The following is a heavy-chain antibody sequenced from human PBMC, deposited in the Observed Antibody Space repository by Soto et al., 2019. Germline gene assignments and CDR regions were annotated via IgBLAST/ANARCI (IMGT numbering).Heavy chain of an antibody. V-gene: IGHV3-53*01. D-gene: IGHD1-26*01. CDR1: GFTVSSNY. CDR2: IYSGRST. Sequence: EVQQVESGGGLIQPGGSLRLSCAASGFTVSSNYMSWVRQPPGRGLEWVSVIYSGRSTYYAASVKSRFTSSSDHSKSTLYLHMNSQRAEDTAMEYCARDRGGTYPGYGMDVWGKGTTVSVSS. CDR3: ARDRGGTYPGYGMDV. J-gene: IGHJ6*04.